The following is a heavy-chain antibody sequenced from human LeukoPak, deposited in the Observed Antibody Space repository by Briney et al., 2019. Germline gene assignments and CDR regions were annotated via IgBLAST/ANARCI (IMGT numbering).Heavy chain of an antibody. J-gene: IGHJ4*02. CDR1: GYTFTSYG. Sequence: ASVKVSCKASGYTFTSYGITWVRQAPGQGLEWMGWISAYNGNTNYAQKLQGRVTMTTDTSTSTAYMNLRSLRSDDTAVYYCARDVKPYGSGSYYPYWGQGTLVTVSS. D-gene: IGHD3-10*01. V-gene: IGHV1-18*01. CDR2: ISAYNGNT. CDR3: ARDVKPYGSGSYYPY.